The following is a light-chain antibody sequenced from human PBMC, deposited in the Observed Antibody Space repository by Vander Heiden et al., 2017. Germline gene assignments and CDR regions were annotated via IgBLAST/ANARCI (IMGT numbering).Light chain of an antibody. CDR3: SSYTTSSTQV. J-gene: IGLJ1*01. CDR2: DVT. Sequence: QSALTQPAPVSGSPGQSITISCAGTSSDAGNDNYVSWYQQHPGKAPKLVIYDVTNRPSGVSNRFSGAKSGNTASLTISGLQPEDEADYYCSSYTTSSTQVFGTGTKVTVL. V-gene: IGLV2-14*03. CDR1: SSDAGNDNY.